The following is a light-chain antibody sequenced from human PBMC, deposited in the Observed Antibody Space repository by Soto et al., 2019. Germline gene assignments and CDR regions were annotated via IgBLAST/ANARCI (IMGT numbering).Light chain of an antibody. CDR3: SSYTSTTPYV. V-gene: IGLV2-14*01. CDR1: NSDVGGYNY. Sequence: QSVLTQPASVSGSPGQSITISCTGTNSDVGGYNYVSWYQQHPGKAPKLMIYDVNKRPSGVSNRFSGSKSGNTASLTISGLQAEDEADYYCSSYTSTTPYVFGTGTRPPS. CDR2: DVN. J-gene: IGLJ1*01.